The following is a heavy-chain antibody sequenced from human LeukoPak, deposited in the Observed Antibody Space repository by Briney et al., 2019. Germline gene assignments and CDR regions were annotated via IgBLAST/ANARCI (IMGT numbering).Heavy chain of an antibody. CDR3: ARVGEEVAAAGYYFDY. J-gene: IGHJ4*02. CDR2: ISAYNGNT. D-gene: IGHD6-13*01. V-gene: IGHV1-18*01. Sequence: ASVKVSCKASGGTFSSYAISWVRQAPGQGLEWMGWISAYNGNTNYAQKLQGRVTMTTDASTSTAYMELRSLRSDDTAVYYCARVGEEVAAAGYYFDYWGQGTLVTVSS. CDR1: GGTFSSYA.